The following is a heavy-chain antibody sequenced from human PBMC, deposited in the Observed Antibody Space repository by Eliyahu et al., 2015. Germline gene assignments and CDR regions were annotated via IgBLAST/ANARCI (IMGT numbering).Heavy chain of an antibody. CDR1: GFSLSTSGVG. V-gene: IGHV2-5*01. D-gene: IGHD3-3*01. CDR2: IYWNDDK. CDR3: AHSDTIFGVVIPNYYYGMDV. Sequence: QITLKESGPTLVKPTQTLTLTCTFXGFSLSTSGVGVGWIRQPPGKALEWLALIYWNDDKRYSPSLKSRLTITKDTSKNQVVLTMTNMDPVDTATYYCAHSDTIFGVVIPNYYYGMDVWGQGTTVTVSS. J-gene: IGHJ6*02.